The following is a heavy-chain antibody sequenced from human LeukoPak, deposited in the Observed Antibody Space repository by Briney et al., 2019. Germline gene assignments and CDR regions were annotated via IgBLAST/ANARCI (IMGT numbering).Heavy chain of an antibody. CDR3: AREAGPYSSSSLFDY. V-gene: IGHV3-33*01. D-gene: IGHD6-6*01. CDR1: GFTFSSYG. Sequence: GGSLRLSCAASGFTFSSYGMHWVRQAPGKGLEWVAVIWYDGSNKYYADSVKGRFTISRDNSKNTLYLQMNSLRAEDTAVSYCAREAGPYSSSSLFDYWGQGTLVTVSS. J-gene: IGHJ4*02. CDR2: IWYDGSNK.